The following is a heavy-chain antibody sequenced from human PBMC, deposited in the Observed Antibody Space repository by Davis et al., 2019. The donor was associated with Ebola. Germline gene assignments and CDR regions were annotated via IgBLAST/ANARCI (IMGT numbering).Heavy chain of an antibody. CDR2: ISYSGST. Sequence: MPSETLSLTCTVSGGSISSGAYYSGWIRQPPGKGLEWIGSISYSGSTHYNPSLKSRVTISVDTSKNQFSLKLSSVTAADTAVYYCARLETGDGGIDYWGQGTLVTVSS. V-gene: IGHV4-39*01. D-gene: IGHD7-27*01. CDR3: ARLETGDGGIDY. J-gene: IGHJ4*02. CDR1: GGSISSGAYY.